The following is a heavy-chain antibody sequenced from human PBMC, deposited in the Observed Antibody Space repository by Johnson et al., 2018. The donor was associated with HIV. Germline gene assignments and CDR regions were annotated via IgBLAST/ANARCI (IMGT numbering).Heavy chain of an antibody. V-gene: IGHV3-20*04. CDR3: AMPQLLADDIFNF. Sequence: VQLVESGGGVERPGGSLILSCASSGFTFDDYDMSWVLQAPWKVLEWVSGIIWNGGSAAYADSGKGRFTISRDNAKNSLYLQMNSLRAEDTAVYYCAMPQLLADDIFNFWGQGTMVTVSS. D-gene: IGHD6-19*01. CDR2: IIWNGGSA. J-gene: IGHJ3*01. CDR1: GFTFDDYD.